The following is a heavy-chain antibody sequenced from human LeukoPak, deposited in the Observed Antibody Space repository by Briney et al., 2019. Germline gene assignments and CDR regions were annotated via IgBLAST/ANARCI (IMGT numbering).Heavy chain of an antibody. D-gene: IGHD4-17*01. Sequence: GGSLSLFCTASGVTLSNYAMHRVRRPPGRGLEWVAVISFDGTNKYYGDSVEGRFSVSRDNSKNILYLQMNSLRPDDTAIYYCATDYGDYEPIDIWGQGTLVTVSS. CDR3: ATDYGDYEPIDI. V-gene: IGHV3-30*04. CDR2: ISFDGTNK. J-gene: IGHJ3*02. CDR1: GVTLSNYA.